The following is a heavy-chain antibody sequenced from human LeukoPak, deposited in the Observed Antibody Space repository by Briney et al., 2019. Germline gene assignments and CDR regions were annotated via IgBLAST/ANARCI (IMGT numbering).Heavy chain of an antibody. Sequence: GGSLRLSCAASGFTFSTYAMHWVRQAPGKGLEYVSSISGNGDNTYYANSVKGRFTISRDNSKNTVYLQMGSLGAEDTAVYYCARSNTNCYCFDYWGRGTLATVSS. CDR1: GFTFSTYA. D-gene: IGHD2-2*01. V-gene: IGHV3-64*01. J-gene: IGHJ4*02. CDR2: ISGNGDNT. CDR3: ARSNTNCYCFDY.